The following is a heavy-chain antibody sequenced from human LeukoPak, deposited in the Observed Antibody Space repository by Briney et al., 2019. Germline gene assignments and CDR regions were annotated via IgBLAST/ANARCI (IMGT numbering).Heavy chain of an antibody. V-gene: IGHV3-23*01. D-gene: IGHD3-3*01. J-gene: IGHJ6*03. Sequence: GGSLRPSCAASGFTFSSYAMSWVRLAPGQGLEWVSAISGSGGSTYYADSVKGRFTISRDNSKNTLYLQMNSLRAEDTAVYYCAKDLNVWSGYWDYYMDVWGKGTTVTVSS. CDR2: ISGSGGST. CDR3: AKDLNVWSGYWDYYMDV. CDR1: GFTFSSYA.